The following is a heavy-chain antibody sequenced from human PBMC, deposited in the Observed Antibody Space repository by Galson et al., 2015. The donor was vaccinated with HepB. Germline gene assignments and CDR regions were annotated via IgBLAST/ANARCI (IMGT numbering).Heavy chain of an antibody. Sequence: SVKVSCKASGGTFSSYAISWVRQAPGQGLEWMGGIIPIFGTANYAQKFQGRVTVTADESTSTAYMELSSLRSEDTAVYYCARGFYGGNSSPDYWGQGTLVTVSS. J-gene: IGHJ4*02. V-gene: IGHV1-69*13. D-gene: IGHD4-23*01. CDR3: ARGFYGGNSSPDY. CDR1: GGTFSSYA. CDR2: IIPIFGTA.